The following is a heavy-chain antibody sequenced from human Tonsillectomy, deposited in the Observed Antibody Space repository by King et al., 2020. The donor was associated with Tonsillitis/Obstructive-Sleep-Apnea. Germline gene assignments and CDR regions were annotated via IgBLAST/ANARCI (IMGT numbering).Heavy chain of an antibody. D-gene: IGHD6-19*01. J-gene: IGHJ4*02. CDR1: GGAFSGFY. V-gene: IGHV4-34*01. CDR3: ARFVQQLVYSSGWYDY. Sequence: VQLQQWGAGLLKPSETLFLTCAVYGGAFSGFYWSWIRPPPGKGLEWVGEINHSGSTNYNPSLKSRVTISVDTCKKQFSLKLSSVTAAGTALYYCARFVQQLVYSSGWYDYWGQGTLVTVSS. CDR2: INHSGST.